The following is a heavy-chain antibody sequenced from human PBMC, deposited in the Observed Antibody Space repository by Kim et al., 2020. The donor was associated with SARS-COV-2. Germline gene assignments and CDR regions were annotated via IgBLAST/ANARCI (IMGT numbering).Heavy chain of an antibody. V-gene: IGHV1-69*04. D-gene: IGHD5-18*01. CDR3: ARTLHTAMGDY. CDR1: GGTFSSYA. J-gene: IGHJ4*02. Sequence: SVKVSCKASGGTFSSYAISWVRQAPGQGLEWMGRIIPILGIAIYAQKFQGRVTITADKSTSTAYMELSSLRSEDTAVYYCARTLHTAMGDYWGQGTLVTVSS. CDR2: IIPILGIA.